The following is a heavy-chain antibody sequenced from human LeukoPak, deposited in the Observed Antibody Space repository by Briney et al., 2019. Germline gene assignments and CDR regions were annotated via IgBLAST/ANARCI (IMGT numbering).Heavy chain of an antibody. J-gene: IGHJ3*02. D-gene: IGHD1-26*01. CDR3: AKDRSGSYDAFNI. CDR1: GFTFSSYG. CDR2: IRYDGSNK. V-gene: IGHV3-30*02. Sequence: PGGSLRLSWAASGFTFSSYGMHWVRQAPGKGLEWVAFIRYDGSNKYYADSVKGRFTISRDNSNNTLYLQMNSLRAEDTAVYYCAKDRSGSYDAFNIWGQGTMVTVSS.